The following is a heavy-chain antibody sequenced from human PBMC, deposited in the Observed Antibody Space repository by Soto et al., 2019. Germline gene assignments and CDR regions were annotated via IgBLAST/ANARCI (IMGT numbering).Heavy chain of an antibody. Sequence: GGSLRLSCAASGFTFSNFGMSWVRQAPGKGLEWVSAISAGGDARCHAASVRGRFTISRDNSKNTLYLQMGSLTAEDTAIYYCTRGSTGTGRPSNSWGQGSRVTVSS. CDR3: TRGSTGTGRPSNS. V-gene: IGHV3-23*01. CDR2: ISAGGDAR. CDR1: GFTFSNFG. J-gene: IGHJ5*02.